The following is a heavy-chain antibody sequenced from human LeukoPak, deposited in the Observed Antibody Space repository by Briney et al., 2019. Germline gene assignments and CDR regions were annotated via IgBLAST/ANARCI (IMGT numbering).Heavy chain of an antibody. J-gene: IGHJ4*02. D-gene: IGHD5-18*01. V-gene: IGHV3-15*01. CDR3: TTRRGYSYGSPHY. Sequence: GGSLRLSCAASGFTFSNAWMSWVGQARGKGLEWVGRIKSKTDGGTTDYAAPVKGRFTISRDDSKNTLYLQMNSLKTEDTAVYYCTTRRGYSYGSPHYWGQGTLVTVSS. CDR2: IKSKTDGGTT. CDR1: GFTFSNAW.